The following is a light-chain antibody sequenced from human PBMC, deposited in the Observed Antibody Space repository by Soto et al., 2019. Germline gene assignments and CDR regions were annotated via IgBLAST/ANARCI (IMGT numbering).Light chain of an antibody. V-gene: IGLV2-14*01. CDR1: SSDVGGYNF. J-gene: IGLJ1*01. CDR3: CSYARNRLYV. CDR2: EVT. Sequence: QSALTQPASVSGSLGQSITISCTGTSSDVGGYNFVSWYQKKPGKAPKLLIYEVTHRPSGISDRFSGSKSGNTASLAITGLQDEDEASYYCCSYARNRLYVFGSRTKVTVL.